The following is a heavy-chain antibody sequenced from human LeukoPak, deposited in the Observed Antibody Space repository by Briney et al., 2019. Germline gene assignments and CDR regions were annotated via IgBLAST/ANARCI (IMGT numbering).Heavy chain of an antibody. V-gene: IGHV3-74*01. D-gene: IGHD4-17*01. CDR3: ARVSPNTVTTLQYFDY. Sequence: GGSLRLSCAASGFTFSSYWMHWVRQAPGKGLVWVSRINSDGSSTSYADSVKGRITISRDNAKNTLYLQMNTLRAEDTAVYYCARVSPNTVTTLQYFDYWGQGTLVTVSS. CDR2: INSDGSST. J-gene: IGHJ4*02. CDR1: GFTFSSYW.